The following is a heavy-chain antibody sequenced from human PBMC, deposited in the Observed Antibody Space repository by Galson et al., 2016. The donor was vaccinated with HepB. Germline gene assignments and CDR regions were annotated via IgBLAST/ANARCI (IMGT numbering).Heavy chain of an antibody. V-gene: IGHV3-7*01. D-gene: IGHD3-3*01. CDR1: GFTFSSYW. Sequence: SLRLSCAASGFTFSSYWMSWVRQAPGKGLEWVANIKQDGSERYYVDSVKGRFTISRDNGKNSLYLQMNSLRAEDTAFYYCARETYYDLWKNFYRGYYFDYWGQGALVTVSS. CDR3: ARETYYDLWKNFYRGYYFDY. CDR2: IKQDGSER. J-gene: IGHJ4*02.